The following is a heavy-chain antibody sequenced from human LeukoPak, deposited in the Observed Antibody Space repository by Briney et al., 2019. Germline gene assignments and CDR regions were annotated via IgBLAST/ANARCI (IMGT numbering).Heavy chain of an antibody. CDR3: AKDSAKKYDDY. J-gene: IGHJ4*02. CDR1: GFTFSDYY. V-gene: IGHV3-11*01. CDR2: ISSSGSTI. D-gene: IGHD2/OR15-2a*01. Sequence: GGSLRLSCAASGFTFSDYYMSWIRQAPGKGLEWVSYISSSGSTIYYADSVKGRFTISRDNSKNTLYLQMNSLRAEDTDVYYCAKDSAKKYDDYWGQGTLVTVSS.